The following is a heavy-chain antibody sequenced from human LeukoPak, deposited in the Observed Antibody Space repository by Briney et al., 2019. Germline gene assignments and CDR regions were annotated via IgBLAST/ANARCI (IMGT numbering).Heavy chain of an antibody. Sequence: PGGSLRLSCAASGFTFSSYSMNWVRQAPGKGLEWVSGINWNGGSTGYADSVKGRFTISRDNAKNSLYLQMNSLRAEDTALYYCATGYCSSTSCYTPLDYWGQGTLVTVSS. D-gene: IGHD2-2*02. CDR1: GFTFSSYS. J-gene: IGHJ4*02. CDR2: INWNGGST. V-gene: IGHV3-20*04. CDR3: ATGYCSSTSCYTPLDY.